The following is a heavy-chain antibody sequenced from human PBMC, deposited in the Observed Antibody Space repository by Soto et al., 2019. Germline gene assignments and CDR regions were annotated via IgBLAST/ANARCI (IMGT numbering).Heavy chain of an antibody. CDR1: GASLTRGVYY. V-gene: IGHV4-61*08. Sequence: PSETLSLTCSVSGASLTRGVYYWSWLRQPPGRQLEWIGSIYYRGTTNYTPSLTGRVTISEDTSRNQVSVTVKSVTAADTAVYYCARDHSEGHSSSSAHFDSWGQGTLVTVSS. D-gene: IGHD6-6*01. CDR2: IYYRGTT. CDR3: ARDHSEGHSSSSAHFDS. J-gene: IGHJ4*02.